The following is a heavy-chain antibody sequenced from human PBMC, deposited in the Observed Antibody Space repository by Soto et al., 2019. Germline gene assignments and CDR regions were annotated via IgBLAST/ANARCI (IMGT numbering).Heavy chain of an antibody. CDR3: ARGGGVGVAGSAAFDM. J-gene: IGHJ3*02. D-gene: IGHD3-3*01. CDR2: INPATGAA. Sequence: VQSGAVVKKPGASVTVSCSASGYPVTAYYMHWVRQAPGRGLEWMGGINPATGAAKYTQTFKGRGTRTREASTSTVFMELSGLTSADTSVFYCARGGGVGVAGSAAFDMWGQGTLVTVSS. V-gene: IGHV1-2*02. CDR1: GYPVTAYY.